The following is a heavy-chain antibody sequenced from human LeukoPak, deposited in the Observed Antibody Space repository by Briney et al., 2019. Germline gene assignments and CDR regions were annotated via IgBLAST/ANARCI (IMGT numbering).Heavy chain of an antibody. Sequence: GGSLRLSCAASGFTFSSYGMHWVRQAPGKGLEWVAVIWYDGSNKYYADSVKGRFTISRDNSKNTLYLQMNSLRAEDTAVYYCAGEGGFYSRYNWFDPWGQGTLVTVSS. CDR2: IWYDGSNK. CDR3: AGEGGFYSRYNWFDP. V-gene: IGHV3-33*01. CDR1: GFTFSSYG. J-gene: IGHJ5*02. D-gene: IGHD4-11*01.